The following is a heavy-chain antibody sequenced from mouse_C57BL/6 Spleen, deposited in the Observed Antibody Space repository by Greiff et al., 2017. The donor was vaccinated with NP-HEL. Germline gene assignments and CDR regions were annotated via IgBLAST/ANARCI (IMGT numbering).Heavy chain of an antibody. V-gene: IGHV1-82*01. CDR2: IYPGDGDT. CDR3: AREDYDYAYFDY. D-gene: IGHD2-4*01. Sequence: VKLQESGPELVKPGASVKISCKASGYAFSSSWMNWVKQRPGKGLEWIGRIYPGDGDTNYNGKFKGKATLTADKSSSTAYMQLSSLTSEDSAVYVCAREDYDYAYFDYWGQGTTLTVSS. CDR1: GYAFSSSW. J-gene: IGHJ2*01.